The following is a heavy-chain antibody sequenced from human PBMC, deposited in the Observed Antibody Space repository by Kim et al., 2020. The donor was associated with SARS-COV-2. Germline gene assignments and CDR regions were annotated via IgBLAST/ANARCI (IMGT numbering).Heavy chain of an antibody. V-gene: IGHV3-7*01. CDR3: ARLPEQPWVLVSDD. Sequence: VDPVKGRFTISRDEGKNSLYLQMNSLRAVDTAVYYCARLPEQPWVLVSDDWGQGTLVTVSS. J-gene: IGHJ4*02. D-gene: IGHD2-8*01.